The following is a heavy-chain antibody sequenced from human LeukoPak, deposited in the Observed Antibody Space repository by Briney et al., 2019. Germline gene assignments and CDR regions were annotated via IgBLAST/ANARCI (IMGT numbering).Heavy chain of an antibody. J-gene: IGHJ4*02. V-gene: IGHV4-39*07. D-gene: IGHD3-3*01. Sequence: SETLSLTCTVSGGSISSSSYYWGWLRQPPGKGLEWIGSIYYSGSTYYNPSLKSRVTISVDTSKTQFSLKLSSVTAADTAVYYCARDRRYVFWSGYYTGGTFDYWGQGTLVTVSS. CDR1: GGSISSSSYY. CDR3: ARDRRYVFWSGYYTGGTFDY. CDR2: IYYSGST.